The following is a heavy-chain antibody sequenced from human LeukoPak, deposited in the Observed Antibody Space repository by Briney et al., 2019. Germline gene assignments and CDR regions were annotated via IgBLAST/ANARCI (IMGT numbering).Heavy chain of an antibody. D-gene: IGHD3-10*02. V-gene: IGHV1-2*02. J-gene: IGHJ4*02. CDR2: MNPNVGGA. Sequence: GASVKVSCKASGHTFTGYYVYWVRQAPGQGLEWMGWMNPNVGGANFPQNFQGRVTVTSDPAISAAYMELRRLRSDDTAVYYCARGVFGESLESWGQGTLVTVSS. CDR1: GHTFTGYY. CDR3: ARGVFGESLES.